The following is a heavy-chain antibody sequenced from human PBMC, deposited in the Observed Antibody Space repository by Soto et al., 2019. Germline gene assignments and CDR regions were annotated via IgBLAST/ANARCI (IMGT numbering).Heavy chain of an antibody. CDR2: IDSSGEK. V-gene: IGHV2-26*01. CDR1: GLSITDSEMG. D-gene: IGHD6-19*01. CDR3: ARRHLAVAVSPWFDP. J-gene: IGHJ5*02. Sequence: QVTLKESGPVLVKPTETLTLRCTVSGLSITDSEMGVSWIRQPPGQPLEWLAHIDSSGEKSYRTFLKSILAISKDTSKSQIVLTMTNMDPADTATYYCARRHLAVAVSPWFDPWGQGIPVTVS.